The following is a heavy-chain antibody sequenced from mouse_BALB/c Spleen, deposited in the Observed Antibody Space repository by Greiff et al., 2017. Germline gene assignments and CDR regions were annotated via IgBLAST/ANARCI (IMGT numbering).Heavy chain of an antibody. D-gene: IGHD1-1*01. V-gene: IGHV3-2*02. Sequence: EVKLVESGPGLVKPSQSLSLTCTVTGYSITSDYAWNWIRQFPGNKLEWMGYISYSGSTSYNPSLKSRISITRNTSKNQFFLQLNSVTTEDTATYNAASYYYSSSPAWFAYWGQGTLVTVSA. CDR3: ASYYYSSSPAWFAY. J-gene: IGHJ3*01. CDR2: ISYSGST. CDR1: GYSITSDYA.